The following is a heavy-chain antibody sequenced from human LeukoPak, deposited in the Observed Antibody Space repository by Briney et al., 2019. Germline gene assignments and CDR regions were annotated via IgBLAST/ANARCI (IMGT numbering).Heavy chain of an antibody. CDR3: ARGNTGTTGTTTPFDY. V-gene: IGHV1-46*01. D-gene: IGHD1-1*01. CDR1: GYTFTNYY. CDR2: INPSGGTT. Sequence: ASVKVSCKASGYTFTNYYMHWVRQAPGQGLEWMGIINPSGGTTSYAQKFQGRVTMTRDMSTSTVYMELSSLRSEDTAMYYCARGNTGTTGTTTPFDYWGQGTLVTVSS. J-gene: IGHJ4*02.